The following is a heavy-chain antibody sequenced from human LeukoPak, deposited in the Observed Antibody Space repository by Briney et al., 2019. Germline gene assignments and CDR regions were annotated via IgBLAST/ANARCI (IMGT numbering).Heavy chain of an antibody. CDR1: GYTFTSFG. CDR2: ISGYNGNA. Sequence: ASVKVSCKASGYTFTSFGISWVRQAPGQGLEWMGWISGYNGNANSVQKLQGRVTMTTDTSTSTAYMELRSLRSDDTAAYYCGREPRYRPIDYWGQGTLVTVSS. V-gene: IGHV1-18*01. J-gene: IGHJ4*02. CDR3: GREPRYRPIDY. D-gene: IGHD3-9*01.